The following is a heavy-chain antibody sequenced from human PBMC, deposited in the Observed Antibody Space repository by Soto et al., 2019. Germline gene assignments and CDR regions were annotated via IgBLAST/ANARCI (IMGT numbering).Heavy chain of an antibody. D-gene: IGHD3-10*01. CDR3: ARTDREFYGLDV. J-gene: IGHJ6*02. CDR2: ISAAGDP. Sequence: EVQLVESGGGLVQPGGSLRLSCEAAEFTFRNYDMHWVRQGTGKGLEWVSGISAAGDPDYADSVEGRFSISRENAQDSFFLKMNSLRVGDTAVYYCARTDREFYGLDVWGQGTTVIVSS. CDR1: EFTFRNYD. V-gene: IGHV3-13*05.